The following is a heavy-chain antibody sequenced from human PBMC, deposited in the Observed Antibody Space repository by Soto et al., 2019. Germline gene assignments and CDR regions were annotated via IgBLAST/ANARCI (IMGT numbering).Heavy chain of an antibody. CDR1: GGSISSGGYY. CDR3: ARVTRQWLVPNWFDP. V-gene: IGHV4-31*03. D-gene: IGHD6-19*01. CDR2: IYSSGST. J-gene: IGHJ5*02. Sequence: QVQLQESGPGLVKPSQTLSLTCTVSGGSISSGGYYWSWIRQHPGKGLEWIGYIYSSGSTYYNPSLKSRVTISVDTSKNQFSLKLSSVTAADTAVYYCARVTRQWLVPNWFDPWGQGTLVTVSS.